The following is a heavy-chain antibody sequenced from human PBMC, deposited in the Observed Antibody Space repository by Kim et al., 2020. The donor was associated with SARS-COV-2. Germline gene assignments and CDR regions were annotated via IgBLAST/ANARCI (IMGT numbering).Heavy chain of an antibody. D-gene: IGHD3-3*01. J-gene: IGHJ4*02. CDR3: AKDRSVYDFWSGYYSH. Sequence: SVKGRLTISRENSKNTWYLEMNSLRAEDTAVYYCAKDRSVYDFWSGYYSHWGQGTLVTVSS. V-gene: IGHV3-30*02.